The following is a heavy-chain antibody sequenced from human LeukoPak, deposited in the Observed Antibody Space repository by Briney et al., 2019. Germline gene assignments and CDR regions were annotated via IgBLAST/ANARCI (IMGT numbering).Heavy chain of an antibody. CDR1: GYTFTSYA. J-gene: IGHJ5*02. CDR2: INAGNGNT. V-gene: IGHV1-3*01. D-gene: IGHD2-2*01. Sequence: ASVKVSCKASGYTFTSYAMHWVRQAPGQRLEWMGWINAGNGNTKYSQKFQGRVTITADESTSTAYMELSSLRSEDTAVYYCARSQLLSHWFDPWGQGTLVTVSS. CDR3: ARSQLLSHWFDP.